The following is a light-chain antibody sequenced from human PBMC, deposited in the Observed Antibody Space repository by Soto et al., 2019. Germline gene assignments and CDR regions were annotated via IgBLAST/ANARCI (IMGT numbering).Light chain of an antibody. J-gene: IGKJ1*01. Sequence: IVMTQSADPLSVSLGERASINCKSSQSLLYPSNSKNYLAWYQQKPGQPPKLLIYWASIRKFGVPDRFSGSGSGTDFTLTISSLQAEDVAVYYCHQYYDIPRTFGQGTKVDIK. CDR3: HQYYDIPRT. CDR2: WAS. CDR1: QSLLYPSNSKNY. V-gene: IGKV4-1*01.